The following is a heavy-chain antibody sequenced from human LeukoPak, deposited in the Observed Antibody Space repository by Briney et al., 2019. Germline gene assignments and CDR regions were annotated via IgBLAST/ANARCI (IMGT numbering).Heavy chain of an antibody. J-gene: IGHJ4*02. CDR2: INPNSGDT. CDR3: ARAANSFLEWSNVDY. Sequence: ASVKLSCKASGYTFTGNYMHWVRQAPGQGLEWMGWINPNSGDTNYAQKFQGRVTMTRDRSISTAYMELSRLRSDDTAVYYCARAANSFLEWSNVDYWGQGTLVTVSS. D-gene: IGHD3-3*01. V-gene: IGHV1-2*02. CDR1: GYTFTGNY.